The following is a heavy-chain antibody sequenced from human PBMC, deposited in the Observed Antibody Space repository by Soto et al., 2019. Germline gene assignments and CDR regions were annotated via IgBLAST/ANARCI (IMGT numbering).Heavy chain of an antibody. D-gene: IGHD3-22*01. CDR1: GFTLSEHY. V-gene: IGHV3-72*01. J-gene: IGHJ4*02. CDR3: VRATYFSDSSGYTRCLDY. CDR2: SRDKPQGYST. Sequence: EVQLVESGGGLVQPGGSLRLSCAGSGFTLSEHYIDWVRQAPGKGLEWVGRSRDKPQGYSTAYAASVKGRFTTSRDESKNSAYLQMNSLKTEDTAVYYCVRATYFSDSSGYTRCLDYWGQGTLVTVSS.